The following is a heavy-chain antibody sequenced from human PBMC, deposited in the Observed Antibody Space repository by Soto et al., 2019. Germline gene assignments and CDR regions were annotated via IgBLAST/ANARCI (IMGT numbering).Heavy chain of an antibody. CDR1: GYTFTSYA. Sequence: GASLKVSCKASGYTFTSYAMHWVRQAPGQRLEWMGWINAGNGNTKYSQKFQGRVTITRDTSASTAYMELSSVTAADTAVYYCASWTIFGVVNPGYFDYWGQGTLVTVSS. J-gene: IGHJ4*02. CDR3: ASWTIFGVVNPGYFDY. V-gene: IGHV1-3*01. CDR2: INAGNGNT. D-gene: IGHD3-3*01.